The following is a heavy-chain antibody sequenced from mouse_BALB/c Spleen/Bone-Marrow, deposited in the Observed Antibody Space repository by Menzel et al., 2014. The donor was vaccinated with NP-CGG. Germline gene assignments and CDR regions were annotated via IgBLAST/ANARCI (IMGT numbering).Heavy chain of an antibody. CDR1: GYTFTDFG. Sequence: QLQQSGAELVRPGISVNISCKGSGYTFTDFGIHWVRQSHAKSLEWIGVLITYYGDASYNPRFKGKATMTVDKSSSTAYMEIARLTSEDSAIYYCARWDGKYAMDYWGQGTSVTVSS. D-gene: IGHD2-1*01. V-gene: IGHV1S137*01. CDR2: LITYYGDA. CDR3: ARWDGKYAMDY. J-gene: IGHJ4*01.